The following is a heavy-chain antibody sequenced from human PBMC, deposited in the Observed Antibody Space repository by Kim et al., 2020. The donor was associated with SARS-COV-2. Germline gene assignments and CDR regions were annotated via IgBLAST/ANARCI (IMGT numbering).Heavy chain of an antibody. CDR3: ARSRSGAFDF. Sequence: DYGGSVKGRITINPEPSENQFSLHLNSLTPEDTAVYYCARSRSGAFDFWGQGTMVTVSS. V-gene: IGHV6-1*01. J-gene: IGHJ3*01. D-gene: IGHD2-15*01.